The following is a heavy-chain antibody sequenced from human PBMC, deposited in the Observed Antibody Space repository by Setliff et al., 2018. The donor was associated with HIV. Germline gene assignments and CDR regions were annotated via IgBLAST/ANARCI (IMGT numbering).Heavy chain of an antibody. CDR1: GGSISSGDYY. V-gene: IGHV4-31*03. Sequence: PSETLSLTCTVSGGSISSGDYYWSWIRQHPRKGLEWIGYIYYTGSTYYNPSLKSRVTISVDTSKNQFSLKLTAVTAADTAVYYCARLKPPYCSSRSCYWGAFDIWGQGAMVTVSS. D-gene: IGHD2-2*01. CDR2: IYYTGST. J-gene: IGHJ3*02. CDR3: ARLKPPYCSSRSCYWGAFDI.